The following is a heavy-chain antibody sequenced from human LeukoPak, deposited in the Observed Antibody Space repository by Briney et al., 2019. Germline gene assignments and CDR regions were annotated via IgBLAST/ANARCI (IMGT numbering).Heavy chain of an antibody. J-gene: IGHJ5*02. CDR2: ISAYNGNT. CDR1: GYTFTSFG. Sequence: ASVKVSCKASGYTFTSFGISWVRQAPGQGLEWMVWISAYNGNTDYAQKLQDRVTMTTDTSTNTAYMELRSLRSDDTALYYCARYRLSDSPINWFDPWGQGTLVTVSS. V-gene: IGHV1-18*01. CDR3: ARYRLSDSPINWFDP. D-gene: IGHD3-16*02.